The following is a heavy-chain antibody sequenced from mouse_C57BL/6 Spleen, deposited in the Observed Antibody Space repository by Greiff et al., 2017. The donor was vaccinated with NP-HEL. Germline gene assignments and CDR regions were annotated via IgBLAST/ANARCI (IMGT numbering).Heavy chain of an antibody. J-gene: IGHJ4*01. CDR1: GYAFSSSW. CDR3: ARGEVPDAMDY. D-gene: IGHD2-14*01. Sequence: QVQLQQSGPELVKPGASVKISCKASGYAFSSSWMNWVKQRPGKGLEWIGRIYPGDGDTNYNGKFKGKATLTADKSSSTAYMQLSSLTSEDSAVYFCARGEVPDAMDYWGQGTSVTVSS. V-gene: IGHV1-82*01. CDR2: IYPGDGDT.